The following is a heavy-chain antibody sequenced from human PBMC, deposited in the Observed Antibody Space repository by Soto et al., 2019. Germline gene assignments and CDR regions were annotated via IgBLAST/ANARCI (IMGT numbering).Heavy chain of an antibody. CDR3: ARADRGGYLGYFDY. V-gene: IGHV3-23*01. Sequence: GGSLRLSCAASGFTFSSYAMSWVRQAPGKGLEWVSAISGSGGSTYYADSVKGRFTISRDNSKNTLYLQMNSLRAEDTAVYYCARADRGGYLGYFDYWGQGTLVTVSS. CDR1: GFTFSSYA. CDR2: ISGSGGST. J-gene: IGHJ4*02. D-gene: IGHD2-15*01.